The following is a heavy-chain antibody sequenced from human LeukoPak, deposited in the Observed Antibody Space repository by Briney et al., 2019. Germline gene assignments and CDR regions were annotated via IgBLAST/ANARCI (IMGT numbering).Heavy chain of an antibody. D-gene: IGHD1-26*01. V-gene: IGHV3-23*01. J-gene: IGHJ4*02. CDR1: GFTFSTNA. Sequence: GGSLRLSCLTSGFTFSTNAMGWVRQAPGKGLEWISGISGSGASTYYADSVTGRFTISRDNSRNTLYLQMNSLRGDDTAVYYCAKDVGKWESLHFFDYWGQGTLVTVSS. CDR2: ISGSGAST. CDR3: AKDVGKWESLHFFDY.